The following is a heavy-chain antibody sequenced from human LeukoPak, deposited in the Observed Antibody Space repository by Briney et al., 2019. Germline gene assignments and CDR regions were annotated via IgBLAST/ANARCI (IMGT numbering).Heavy chain of an antibody. J-gene: IGHJ4*02. CDR2: MNPDTGNT. D-gene: IGHD3-22*01. V-gene: IGHV1-8*01. Sequence: ASVKVSCKASGDTFSGYDINWVRQGAGQGFEWIGWMNPDTGNTSCAQKFQGRVTMTRDTSKSTAYMELNSLRSEDTPGYYSARLSDTPAYYYSSGYYPIRYCGQGTLLTVSS. CDR1: GDTFSGYD. CDR3: ARLSDTPAYYYSSGYYPIRY.